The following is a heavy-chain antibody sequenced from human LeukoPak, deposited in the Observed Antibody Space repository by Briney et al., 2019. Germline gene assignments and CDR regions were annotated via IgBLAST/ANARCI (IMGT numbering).Heavy chain of an antibody. J-gene: IGHJ4*02. V-gene: IGHV3-48*03. CDR1: RFTFCSYE. CDR3: ARAWWGEGHFDS. D-gene: IGHD2-8*02. Sequence: SGGSLTLSCAASRFTFCSYEMNWVRQAPGKGLEWVSYISSSGSTIYYADYVRGRFTISRDNAKNSLYLQMNSLRAEETAVYYCARAWWGEGHFDSWGQGTLVTVSS. CDR2: ISSSGSTI.